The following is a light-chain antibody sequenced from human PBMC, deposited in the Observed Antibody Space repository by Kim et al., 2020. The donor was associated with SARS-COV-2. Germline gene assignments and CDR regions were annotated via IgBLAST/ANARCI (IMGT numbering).Light chain of an antibody. CDR2: SND. J-gene: IGLJ6*01. Sequence: GQRVTTACSGSSPNIGSNAVSWYQQLPGTAPKLGVYSNDQRPSGVPDRFSGSRSGTSASLAISGLQSEDEADYYCAAWDDSLYGRRFGGGTKVTVL. CDR1: SPNIGSNA. CDR3: AAWDDSLYGRR. V-gene: IGLV1-44*01.